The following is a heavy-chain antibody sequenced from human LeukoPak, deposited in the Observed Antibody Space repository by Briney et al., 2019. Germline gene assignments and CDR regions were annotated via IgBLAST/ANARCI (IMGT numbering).Heavy chain of an antibody. CDR2: INDSGRT. V-gene: IGHV4-31*03. J-gene: IGHJ4*02. Sequence: SETLSLTCTVSGGSISSGGYYWSWIRQHPEKGLEWIGNINDSGRTYYNPSLKSRVTISPDTSQNQLSLKLSSVTVADTAVYYCARRKATVVPGNDFWGQGTLVTVSS. CDR3: ARRKATVVPGNDF. D-gene: IGHD3-22*01. CDR1: GGSISSGGYY.